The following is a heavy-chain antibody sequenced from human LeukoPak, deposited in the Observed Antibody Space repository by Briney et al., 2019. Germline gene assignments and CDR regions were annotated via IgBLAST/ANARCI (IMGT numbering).Heavy chain of an antibody. Sequence: ASVKVSCKASGGVFTTYAVSWVRQAPGQGLEWMGSIIPFLGTTNYAQKFQGRVTITADEPTRTAYMELTYVRSDDTAVYFCARDSYGLYHYYYMDVWGKGTTVTVSS. CDR1: GGVFTTYA. V-gene: IGHV1-69*11. D-gene: IGHD5-18*01. J-gene: IGHJ6*03. CDR2: IIPFLGTT. CDR3: ARDSYGLYHYYYMDV.